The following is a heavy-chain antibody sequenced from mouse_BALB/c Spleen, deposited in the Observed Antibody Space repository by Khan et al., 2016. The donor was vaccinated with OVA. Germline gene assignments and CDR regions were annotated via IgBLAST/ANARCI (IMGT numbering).Heavy chain of an antibody. J-gene: IGHJ3*01. D-gene: IGHD1-1*01. V-gene: IGHV1-31*01. CDR3: ARHGSTSWFAY. Sequence: VQLQQSGPELMKPGASVKISCKSSGYSFTSYYIHWVKQSHGKTLEWIGYIDPFNGGSTCNQKFKGKATLTVDKSSSTAYMYLSSLTSEDSAVYYCARHGSTSWFAYWGQGTLVTVSA. CDR1: GYSFTSYY. CDR2: IDPFNGGS.